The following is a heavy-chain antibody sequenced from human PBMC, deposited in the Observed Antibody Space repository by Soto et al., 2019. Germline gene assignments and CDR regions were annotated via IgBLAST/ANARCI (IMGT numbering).Heavy chain of an antibody. D-gene: IGHD6-25*01. Sequence: GASVKVSCKASGYTFITYDINWVRQATGQGLEWMGWMNPSNGNAGYAQNFQGRVTMTRNTSISTAYMELSSLRSDGTAVYFCARRKERSGPNYLDSWGQGSLVTVSS. J-gene: IGHJ4*02. V-gene: IGHV1-8*01. CDR2: MNPSNGNA. CDR3: ARRKERSGPNYLDS. CDR1: GYTFITYD.